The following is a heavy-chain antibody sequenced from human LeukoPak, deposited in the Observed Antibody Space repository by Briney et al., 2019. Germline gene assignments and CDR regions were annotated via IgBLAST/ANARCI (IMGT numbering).Heavy chain of an antibody. CDR3: ARGTDTAMAWYYYMDV. CDR2: ISSSSSYI. D-gene: IGHD5-18*01. V-gene: IGHV3-21*01. CDR1: GFTFSSYS. Sequence: GGSLRLSCAASGFTFSSYSMNWVRQAPGKGLEWVSSISSSSSYIYYADSVKGRFTISRDNAKNSLYLQMNSLRAEDTAVYYCARGTDTAMAWYYYMDVWGKGTTVTVSS. J-gene: IGHJ6*03.